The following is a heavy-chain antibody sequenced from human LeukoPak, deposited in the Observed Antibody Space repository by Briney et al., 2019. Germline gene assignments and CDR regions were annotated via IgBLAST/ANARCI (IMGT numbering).Heavy chain of an antibody. CDR1: GGSISSSSYY. J-gene: IGHJ6*03. CDR2: IYYSGST. D-gene: IGHD5-18*01. V-gene: IGHV4-39*07. CDR3: ARGYSGYSYGYGYYYYMDV. Sequence: SETLSLTCTVSGGSISSSSYYWGWIRQPPGKGLEWIGSIYYSGSTYYNPSLKSRVTISVDTSKNQFSLKLSSVTAADTAVYYCARGYSGYSYGYGYYYYMDVWGKGTTVTISS.